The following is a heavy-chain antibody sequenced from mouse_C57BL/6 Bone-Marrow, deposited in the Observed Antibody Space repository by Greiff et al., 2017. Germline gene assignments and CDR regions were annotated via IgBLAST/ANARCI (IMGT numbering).Heavy chain of an antibody. CDR3: ARHYGSSFDY. Sequence: QVQLQQPGAELVKPGASVKMSCKASGYTFTSYWITWVKQRPGQGLEWIGDIYPGSGSTNYNEKFKNKATLTVDTSSSTAYMQLSSLTTEDAAVYYGARHYGSSFDYWGRGTTLTVSS. CDR2: IYPGSGST. D-gene: IGHD1-1*01. J-gene: IGHJ2*01. V-gene: IGHV1-55*01. CDR1: GYTFTSYW.